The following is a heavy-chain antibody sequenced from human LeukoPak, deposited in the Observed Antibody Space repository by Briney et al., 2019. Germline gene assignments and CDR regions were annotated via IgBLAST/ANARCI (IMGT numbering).Heavy chain of an antibody. CDR1: GYTFTSYE. Sequence: EASVKVSCKASGYTFTSYEISWVRQAPGQGLEWMGWISAYNGNTNYAQKLQGRVTMTTDTSTSAAYMELRSLRSDDTAVYYCARANSGTWYYFDYWGQGTLVTVSS. D-gene: IGHD1-26*01. CDR3: ARANSGTWYYFDY. J-gene: IGHJ4*02. V-gene: IGHV1-18*01. CDR2: ISAYNGNT.